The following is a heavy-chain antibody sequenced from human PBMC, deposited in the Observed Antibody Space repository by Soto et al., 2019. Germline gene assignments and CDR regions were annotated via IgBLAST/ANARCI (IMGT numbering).Heavy chain of an antibody. V-gene: IGHV3-21*01. Sequence: EAHLVESGGGLVKPGGSERLSCAVSGFTFSSCTMNWVRQAPGKGLEWVSSISPSTSHIYYADSVKGRFTISRDNAKNSLFLQMNSLRAEDTAVYYCSGCSGGACHQNYGMDVWGQGTSVTVSS. CDR3: SGCSGGACHQNYGMDV. CDR1: GFTFSSCT. CDR2: ISPSTSHI. J-gene: IGHJ6*02. D-gene: IGHD2-15*01.